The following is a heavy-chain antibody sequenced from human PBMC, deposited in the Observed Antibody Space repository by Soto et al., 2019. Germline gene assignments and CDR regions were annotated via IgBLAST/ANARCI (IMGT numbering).Heavy chain of an antibody. J-gene: IGHJ4*02. CDR3: HYYDSSGYISDY. Sequence: SVKVSCKASGGTFSSYAISWVRQAPGQGLEWMGGIIPIFGTANYAQKFQGRVTITADESTSTAYMELSSLRSEDTAVYYCHYYDSSGYISDYWGQGTLVTVSS. CDR1: GGTFSSYA. D-gene: IGHD3-22*01. V-gene: IGHV1-69*13. CDR2: IIPIFGTA.